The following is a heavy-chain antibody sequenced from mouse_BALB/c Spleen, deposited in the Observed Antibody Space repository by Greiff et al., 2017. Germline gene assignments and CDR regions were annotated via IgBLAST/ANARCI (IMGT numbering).Heavy chain of an antibody. CDR2: IYPGDGDT. CDR3: ARRIHYYGYAMDY. J-gene: IGHJ4*01. D-gene: IGHD1-2*01. Sequence: VQLQESRPELVKPGASVKISCKASGYAFSSSWMNWVKQRPGQGLEWIGRIYPGDGDTNYNGKFKGKATLTADKSSSTAYMQLSSLTSVDSAVYFCARRIHYYGYAMDYWGQGTSVTVSS. CDR1: GYAFSSSW. V-gene: IGHV1-82*01.